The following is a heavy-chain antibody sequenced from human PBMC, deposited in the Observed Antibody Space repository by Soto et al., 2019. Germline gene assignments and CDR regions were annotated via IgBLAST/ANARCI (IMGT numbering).Heavy chain of an antibody. CDR1: GFTFSTYG. J-gene: IGHJ4*02. Sequence: QVHLVESGGGVVQPGTSLRLSCAASGFTFSTYGMHWVRQAPGKGLEWVASIHHDGSNTYYADTAKGRFTASKDNTMNTVFTEMYSLGVEDTAVYFCARWIRSLNYEYWGQGTLLIVSS. CDR2: IHHDGSNT. CDR3: ARWIRSLNYEY. V-gene: IGHV3-33*02. D-gene: IGHD2-2*03.